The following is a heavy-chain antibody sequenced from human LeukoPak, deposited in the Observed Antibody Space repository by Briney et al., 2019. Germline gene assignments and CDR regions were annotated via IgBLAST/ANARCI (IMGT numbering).Heavy chain of an antibody. CDR2: ISSSSSYI. CDR1: GFTFSSYS. CDR3: ARDSYGDYSFDI. J-gene: IGHJ3*02. D-gene: IGHD4-17*01. V-gene: IGHV3-21*01. Sequence: GGSLRLSCAASGFTFSSYSMNWVRQAPGKGPEWVSSISSSSSYIYYADSVKGRFTISRDNAKNSLYLQMNSLRAEDTAVYYCARDSYGDYSFDIWGQGTMVTVSS.